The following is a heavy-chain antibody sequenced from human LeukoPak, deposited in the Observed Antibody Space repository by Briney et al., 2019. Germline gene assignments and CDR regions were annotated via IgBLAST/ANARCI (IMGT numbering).Heavy chain of an antibody. CDR2: INHSGST. CDR1: GGSFSGYY. V-gene: IGHV4-34*01. Sequence: PSETLSLACAVYGGSFSGYYWSWIRQPPGKGLEWIGEINHSGSTNYNPSLKSRVTISVDTSKNQFSLKLSSVTAADTAVYYCARLLYPRATDYWGQGTLVTVSS. D-gene: IGHD2-2*02. J-gene: IGHJ4*02. CDR3: ARLLYPRATDY.